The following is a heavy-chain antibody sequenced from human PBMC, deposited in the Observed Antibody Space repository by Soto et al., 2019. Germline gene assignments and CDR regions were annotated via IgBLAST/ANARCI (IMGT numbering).Heavy chain of an antibody. V-gene: IGHV3-23*01. CDR3: AKGSSSSPASLY. D-gene: IGHD6-6*01. Sequence: PGGSLRLSCAASGFIISSYAMSWVRQAPGKGLEWVSAISGSGGSTYYADSVKGRFTISRDNSKNTLYLQMDSLRAEDTAVYYCAKGSSSSPASLYWGQGTLVTVSS. CDR2: ISGSGGST. CDR1: GFIISSYA. J-gene: IGHJ4*02.